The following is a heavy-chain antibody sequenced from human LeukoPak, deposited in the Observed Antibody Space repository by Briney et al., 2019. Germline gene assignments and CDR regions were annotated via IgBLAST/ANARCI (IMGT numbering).Heavy chain of an antibody. CDR1: GGPISGYY. D-gene: IGHD6-19*01. CDR2: ISRSGGT. V-gene: IGHV4-59*01. J-gene: IGHJ4*02. CDR3: ARAAYSDGWSYVYFDY. Sequence: SETLSLTCTVSGGPISGYYWHWIRQPPGKGLEWIGYISRSGGTNYNPSLKSRVTMSRDTSKNQFSLILTSLTAADTAVYFCARAAYSDGWSYVYFDYWGQGTLVTVSS.